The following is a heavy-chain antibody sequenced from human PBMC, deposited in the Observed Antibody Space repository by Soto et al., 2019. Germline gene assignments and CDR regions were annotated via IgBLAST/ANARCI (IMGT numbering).Heavy chain of an antibody. CDR3: ARGPVDTAMVYSFYYYGMDV. V-gene: IGHV1-69*13. CDR2: IIPIFGTA. J-gene: IGHJ6*02. CDR1: GGTFSSYA. D-gene: IGHD5-18*01. Sequence: ASVKVSCKASGGTFSSYAISWVRQAPGQGLEWMGGIIPIFGTANYAQKFQGRVTITADESTSTAYMELSSLRSEDTAVYYCARGPVDTAMVYSFYYYGMDVWGQGTTVTVSS.